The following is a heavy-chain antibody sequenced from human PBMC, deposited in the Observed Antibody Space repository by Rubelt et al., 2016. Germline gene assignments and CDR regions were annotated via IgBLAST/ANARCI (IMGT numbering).Heavy chain of an antibody. CDR2: IFYSGST. V-gene: IGHV4-39*01. CDR1: GGSISSSDYY. J-gene: IGHJ4*02. Sequence: QLHLQESGPGLVKPSETLSLNCTVSGGSISSSDYYWGWIRQPPGKGLEWIGNIFYSGSTHYNPSLKSRVTISVDPSQDQFALKCKYGTEADTAVYYCARHGGNRKSGDYSHWDYWGQGTLVTVSS. CDR3: ARHGGNRKSGDYSHWDY. D-gene: IGHD3-22*01.